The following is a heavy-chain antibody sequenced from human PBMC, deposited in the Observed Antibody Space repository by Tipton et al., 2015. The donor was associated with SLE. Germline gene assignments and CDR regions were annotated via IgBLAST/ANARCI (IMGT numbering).Heavy chain of an antibody. CDR2: IYTNGST. V-gene: IGHV4-61*02. D-gene: IGHD6-6*01. J-gene: IGHJ6*02. CDR3: ARHLGAARSPWYYFYGMDV. Sequence: TLSLTCTVSGGSISSGSYYWSWIRQPAGKGLEWIGRIYTNGSTNYNPSLKSRVTISLDTSKNQFSLKLSSVTAADTALYFCARHLGAARSPWYYFYGMDVWGQGTTVTVSS. CDR1: GGSISSGSYY.